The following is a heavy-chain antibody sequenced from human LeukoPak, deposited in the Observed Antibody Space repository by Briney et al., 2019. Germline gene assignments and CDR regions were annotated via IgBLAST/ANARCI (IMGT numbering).Heavy chain of an antibody. Sequence: ASVKVSCKASGYTLTKYAMNWVRQAPGQGLEWMGWINTNTGNPTYAQGFTGRFVFSLDTSVSTAYLQISSLKAEDTAVYYCARDLGWVSRAAPYYWGQGTLVTVSS. V-gene: IGHV7-4-1*02. CDR2: INTNTGNP. CDR3: ARDLGWVSRAAPYY. J-gene: IGHJ4*02. D-gene: IGHD6-6*01. CDR1: GYTLTKYA.